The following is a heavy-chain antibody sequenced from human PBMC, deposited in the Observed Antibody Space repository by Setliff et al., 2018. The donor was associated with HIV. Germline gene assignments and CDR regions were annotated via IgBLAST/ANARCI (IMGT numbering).Heavy chain of an antibody. J-gene: IGHJ3*01. V-gene: IGHV3-23*01. CDR3: AKPANGG. Sequence: GESLKISCAPSGFRFSDYTMTWVRQAPGKGLECVSGISGSGDTIYYADSVKGRFTISRDNSKNILSLQTNSLRAEDTAVYYCAKPANGGWGQGTMVTVS. CDR1: GFRFSDYT. CDR2: ISGSGDTI.